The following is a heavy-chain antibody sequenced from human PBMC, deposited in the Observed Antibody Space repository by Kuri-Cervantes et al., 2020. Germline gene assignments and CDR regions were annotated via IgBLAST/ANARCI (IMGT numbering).Heavy chain of an antibody. V-gene: IGHV4-34*01. CDR3: ARLDDSSGYYSFDY. CDR2: INHSGSS. CDR1: GGSFSGYS. D-gene: IGHD3-22*01. J-gene: IGHJ4*02. Sequence: SETLSLTCAVYGGSFSGYSWNWIRQPPGKGLEWIGEINHSGSSNYNPSLKSRVTISVDTSKNQFSLKVRSVTAADTAVYYCARLDDSSGYYSFDYWGQGTLVTVSS.